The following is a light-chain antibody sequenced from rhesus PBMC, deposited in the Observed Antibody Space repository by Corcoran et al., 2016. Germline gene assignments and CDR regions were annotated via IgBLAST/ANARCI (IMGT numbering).Light chain of an antibody. CDR2: GVS. J-gene: IGLJ1*01. Sequence: QSAPTQPPSVSGSPGPSVTISCTGTSIAIGGYKYVSWYQQHPGKAPKLMIYGVSNRPSGVSDRFSGSKSGNTASLTISGLQAEDEADYYCCSYTTSSTYIFGAGTRLTVL. CDR3: CSYTTSSTYI. V-gene: IGLV2S7*01. CDR1: SIAIGGYKY.